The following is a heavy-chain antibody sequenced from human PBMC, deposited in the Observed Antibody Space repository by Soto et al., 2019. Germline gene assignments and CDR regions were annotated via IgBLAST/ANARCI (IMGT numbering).Heavy chain of an antibody. Sequence: ASVKVSCKASGYTFTSYGISWVRQAPVQGLEWMGWISAYNGNTNYAQKLQGRVTMTTDTSKSTADMELRSLRSDDTAVYYCAREEPYYDFWSGYRGPFDFWGQGNLVPVSS. J-gene: IGHJ4*02. D-gene: IGHD3-3*01. CDR3: AREEPYYDFWSGYRGPFDF. V-gene: IGHV1-18*01. CDR2: ISAYNGNT. CDR1: GYTFTSYG.